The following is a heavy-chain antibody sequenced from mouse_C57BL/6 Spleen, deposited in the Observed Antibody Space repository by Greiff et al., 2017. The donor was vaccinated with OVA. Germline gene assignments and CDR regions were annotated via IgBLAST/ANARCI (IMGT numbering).Heavy chain of an antibody. V-gene: IGHV1-4*01. CDR2: INPSSGYT. D-gene: IGHD2-2*01. CDR3: ARGWLRDY. Sequence: VQLQASGAELARPGASVKMSCKASGYTFTSYTMHWVKQRPGQGLEWIGYINPSSGYTKYNQKFKDKATLTADKSSSTAYMQLSSLTSEDSAVYYCARGWLRDYWGQGTTLTVSS. J-gene: IGHJ2*01. CDR1: GYTFTSYT.